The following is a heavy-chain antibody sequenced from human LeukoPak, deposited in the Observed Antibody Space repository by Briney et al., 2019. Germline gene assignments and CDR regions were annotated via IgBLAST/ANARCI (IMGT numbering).Heavy chain of an antibody. CDR2: VYYTGST. CDR3: ARAYDSSVSSSYYFDY. V-gene: IGHV4-39*01. J-gene: IGHJ4*02. CDR1: DDSITSTCSY. D-gene: IGHD3-22*01. Sequence: PSQTLSLTRTVSDDSITSTCSYWGRIRQPPWKGLDRFARVYYTGSTYYNSSFKSRVTLSVDTSKKQFSLKLRSVTAADTAVYWCARAYDSSVSSSYYFDYWGQGTPVTVSS.